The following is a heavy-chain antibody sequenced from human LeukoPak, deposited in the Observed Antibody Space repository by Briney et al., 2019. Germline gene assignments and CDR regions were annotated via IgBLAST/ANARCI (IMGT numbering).Heavy chain of an antibody. J-gene: IGHJ4*02. CDR3: ATSRYYYDSSGFLVDY. V-gene: IGHV3-48*01. CDR1: GFTFSSYS. D-gene: IGHD3-22*01. Sequence: GGSLRHSCGASGFTFSSYSINWVRQAPGNGLEWVSYISSSSSTIYYADSVKGRFTISRDNAKNSLYLQMNSLRAEDTAIYYCATSRYYYDSSGFLVDYWGQGTLVTVSS. CDR2: ISSSSSTI.